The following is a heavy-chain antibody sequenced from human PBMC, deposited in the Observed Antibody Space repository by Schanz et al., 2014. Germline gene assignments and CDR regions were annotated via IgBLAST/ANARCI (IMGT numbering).Heavy chain of an antibody. J-gene: IGHJ4*02. V-gene: IGHV3-33*06. CDR2: IWYDGSKT. CDR3: AKDLPAVAVAPLMTGLYDS. D-gene: IGHD6-19*01. CDR1: GFAFRNYG. Sequence: QVQLVESGGGVVQPGGSLRLSCAASGFAFRNYGMHWVRQAPGKGLEWVGVIWYDGSKTYYADSVRGRFTISRENSKNTLHLQMNSLRAEDTAVYHCAKDLPAVAVAPLMTGLYDSWGQGTLVTVSS.